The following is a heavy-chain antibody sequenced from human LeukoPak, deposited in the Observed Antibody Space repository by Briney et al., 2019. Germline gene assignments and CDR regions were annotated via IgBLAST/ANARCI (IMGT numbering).Heavy chain of an antibody. J-gene: IGHJ6*03. Sequence: SETLSLTCAVYGGSFSGYYWSWIRQPPGKGLEWIGEINHSGSTNYNPSLKSRVTILLDTSKNQFSFKLSSVTGADTPVYYCAGGARGYSYYIDISRKATTLSVSS. CDR3: AGGARGYSYYIDI. D-gene: IGHD3-10*01. V-gene: IGHV4-34*01. CDR1: GGSFSGYY. CDR2: INHSGST.